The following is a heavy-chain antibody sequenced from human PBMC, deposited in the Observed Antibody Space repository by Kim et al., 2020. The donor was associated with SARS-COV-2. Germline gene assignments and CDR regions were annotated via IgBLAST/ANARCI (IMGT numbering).Heavy chain of an antibody. J-gene: IGHJ6*02. Sequence: ASVKVSCKASGYTFTRYGISWVRQAPGQGLEWMGWISAYNGNTNYAQKLQGRVTMTTDTSTSTAYMELRSLRSDDTAVYYCARERGASYYDYVWGSYRYTRGAPSYGMDVWGQGTTVTVSS. V-gene: IGHV1-18*01. CDR3: ARERGASYYDYVWGSYRYTRGAPSYGMDV. D-gene: IGHD3-16*02. CDR1: GYTFTRYG. CDR2: ISAYNGNT.